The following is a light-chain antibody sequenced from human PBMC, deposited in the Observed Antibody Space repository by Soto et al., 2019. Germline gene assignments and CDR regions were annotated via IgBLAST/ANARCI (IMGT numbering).Light chain of an antibody. V-gene: IGKV3-15*01. CDR3: QQYNNYFT. Sequence: EIVMTQSPATLSVSPGERGTLSCRASQSISSNLAWYQQKPGQAPRLLIYDTSTRATGIPGRFSGGGSGTEFTLTISNLQPDDLGTYYCQQYNNYFTFGQGTKVDI. CDR1: QSISSN. CDR2: DTS. J-gene: IGKJ1*01.